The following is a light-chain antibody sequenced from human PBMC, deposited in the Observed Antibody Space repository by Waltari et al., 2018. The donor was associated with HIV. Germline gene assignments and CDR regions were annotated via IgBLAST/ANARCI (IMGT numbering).Light chain of an antibody. CDR1: SSNIGSNT. Sequence: QSVLTQPPSASGTPGQRVTISCSGNSSNIGSNTVNWYQQLPGTAPKLLSYSNNQLPSGVPDRFSGSKSVTSASLAISGLQSEDEADYYCAAWDDGLNGVVFGGGTKLTVL. V-gene: IGLV1-44*01. J-gene: IGLJ2*01. CDR3: AAWDDGLNGVV. CDR2: SNN.